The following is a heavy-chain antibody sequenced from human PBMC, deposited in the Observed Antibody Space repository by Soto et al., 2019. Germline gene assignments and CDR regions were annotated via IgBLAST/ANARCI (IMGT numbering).Heavy chain of an antibody. CDR1: GGSISSGGYY. CDR2: IYYSGST. J-gene: IGHJ4*02. Sequence: QVQLQESGPGLVKPSQTLSLTCTVSGGSISSGGYYWSWIRQHPGKGLEWIGYIYYSGSTSYNPSPNSRLTISLDTSKTQFSLKLSAVTAADTDVYYCARGVIHWGQGTLVTVSS. D-gene: IGHD3-16*02. CDR3: ARGVIH. V-gene: IGHV4-31*03.